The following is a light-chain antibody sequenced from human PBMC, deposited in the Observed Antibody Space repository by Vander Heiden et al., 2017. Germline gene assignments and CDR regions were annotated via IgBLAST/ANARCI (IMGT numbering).Light chain of an antibody. Sequence: DIQMTQSPSSLSASVGDRVTITCRASQSISTYLNWYQQKPGKAPKLLIYAASSLQSGVPSRFSGSGSGTDFTLTISSLQPEDFATYYCQQRDSTPRTFGQRTKLEIK. V-gene: IGKV1-39*01. CDR2: AAS. J-gene: IGKJ2*01. CDR1: QSISTY. CDR3: QQRDSTPRT.